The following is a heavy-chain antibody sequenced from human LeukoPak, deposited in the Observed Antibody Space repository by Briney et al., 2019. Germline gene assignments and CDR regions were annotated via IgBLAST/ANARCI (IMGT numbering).Heavy chain of an antibody. D-gene: IGHD3-10*01. Sequence: SETLSLTCAVYGVSFSGYYWSWIRQPPGKGLEWIGEINHSGSTNYNPSLKSRVTISVDTSKNQFSLKLSSVTAADTAVYYCARAGTMVRGVRHYGMDVWGKGTTVTVSS. CDR2: INHSGST. CDR3: ARAGTMVRGVRHYGMDV. V-gene: IGHV4-34*01. CDR1: GVSFSGYY. J-gene: IGHJ6*04.